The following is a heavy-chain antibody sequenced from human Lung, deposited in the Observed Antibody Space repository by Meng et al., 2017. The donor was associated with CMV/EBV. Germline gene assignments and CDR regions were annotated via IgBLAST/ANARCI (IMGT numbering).Heavy chain of an antibody. V-gene: IGHV4-39*01. J-gene: IGHJ4*02. CDR1: EGYISSWHSY. CDR2: IYSSGST. CDR3: ASLSREWLRSEAAY. Sequence: SEGYISSWHSYCGWGRSHPGKRLRWSWSIYSSGSTYNGPSLKGQVDISVDTSRTQFSLKLSSVTGADTAVYYCASLSREWLRSEAAYWGQGTLVTVSS. D-gene: IGHD5-12*01.